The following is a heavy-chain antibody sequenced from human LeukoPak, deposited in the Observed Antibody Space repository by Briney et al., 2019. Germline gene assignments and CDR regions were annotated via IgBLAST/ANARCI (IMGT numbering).Heavy chain of an antibody. CDR3: ASAPVVGNSEAF. J-gene: IGHJ4*02. Sequence: GGSLRLSCAASGFTFSSYAMIWVRQAPGKGLEWVSVISGSGSSTYADAVKGRFTISRDNSKNTLYLQMTSLRVEDTAVYFCASAPVVGNSEAFWGQGTLVTVYS. D-gene: IGHD1-26*01. CDR2: ISGSGSST. V-gene: IGHV3-23*01. CDR1: GFTFSSYA.